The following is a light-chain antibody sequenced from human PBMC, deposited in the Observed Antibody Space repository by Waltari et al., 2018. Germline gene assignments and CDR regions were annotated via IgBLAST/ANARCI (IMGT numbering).Light chain of an antibody. V-gene: IGKV3-20*01. CDR1: QTVRTTY. CDR2: DTS. Sequence: EIVLTQSPGTLSLSPGERATLSCRASQTVRTTYLAWYQQKPGQAPTLLIYDTSSRATGIPDRFSGSGSVTDFSLTISSLEPEDFAVYYCEQYDISPLTFGGGTKVETK. CDR3: EQYDISPLT. J-gene: IGKJ4*01.